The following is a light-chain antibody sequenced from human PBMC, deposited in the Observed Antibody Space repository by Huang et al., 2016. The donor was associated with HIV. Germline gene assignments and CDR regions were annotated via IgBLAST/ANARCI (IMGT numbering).Light chain of an antibody. J-gene: IGKJ4*01. V-gene: IGKV3-20*01. Sequence: EIVLTQSPGTLSLSPGESVTLSCRASQSVSSSHLAWYQQKPGQAPRLLIYNSFRRAAGIPDRFSGSGSGTDFTLTISRLEPEDFVVYYCQHYDNSLLTFGGGAKLEIK. CDR2: NSF. CDR1: QSVSSSH. CDR3: QHYDNSLLT.